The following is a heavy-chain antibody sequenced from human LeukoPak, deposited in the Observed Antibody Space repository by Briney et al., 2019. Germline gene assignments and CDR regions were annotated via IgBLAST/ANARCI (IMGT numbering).Heavy chain of an antibody. CDR2: ISGSGGST. CDR1: GFTFSSYA. CDR3: AKGALPGGSSWRYYFDY. D-gene: IGHD6-13*01. V-gene: IGHV3-23*01. Sequence: PGGSLRLSCAASGFTFSSYAMSWVRQAPGKGLEWVSAISGSGGSTYYADSVKGRFTISRDNSKNTLYLQMNSLRAEDTAVYYCAKGALPGGSSWRYYFDYWGQGTLVTVSS. J-gene: IGHJ4*02.